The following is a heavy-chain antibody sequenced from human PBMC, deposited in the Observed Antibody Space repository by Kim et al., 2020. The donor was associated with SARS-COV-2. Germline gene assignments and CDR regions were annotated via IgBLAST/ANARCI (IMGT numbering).Heavy chain of an antibody. CDR2: ISAGSSDI. J-gene: IGHJ6*02. D-gene: IGHD6-19*01. CDR3: AKDLAPIAVLRDYGMDV. Sequence: GGSLRLSCAGSGFTFSSCAMSWVRQAPGKGLEWVSVISAGSSDIHYTDSVKGRFTISRDNSKNTVYLEMNSLTVGDTAVYYCAKDLAPIAVLRDYGMDVWGQGTTVTVSS. V-gene: IGHV3-23*01. CDR1: GFTFSSCA.